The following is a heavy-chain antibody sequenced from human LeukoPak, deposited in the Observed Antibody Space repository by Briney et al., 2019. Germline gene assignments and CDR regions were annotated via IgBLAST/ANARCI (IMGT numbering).Heavy chain of an antibody. CDR2: IYYSGST. CDR3: ARAPADYGGNSGSSDY. J-gene: IGHJ4*02. D-gene: IGHD4-23*01. Sequence: PSQTLSLTCTVSGGSISSGDYYWSWIRQPPGKGLEWIGYIYYSGSTYYNPSLKSRVTISVDTSKNQFSLKLSSVTAADTAVYYCARAPADYGGNSGSSDYWGQGTLVTVSS. CDR1: GGSISSGDYY. V-gene: IGHV4-30-4*08.